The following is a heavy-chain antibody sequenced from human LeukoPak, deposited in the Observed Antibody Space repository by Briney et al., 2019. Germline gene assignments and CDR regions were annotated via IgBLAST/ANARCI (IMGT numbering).Heavy chain of an antibody. D-gene: IGHD4-11*01. CDR3: ARVGAPPSNYRYYYYYMDF. J-gene: IGHJ6*03. Sequence: PSETLSLTCTVSGGSISSYYWSWIRQPPGKGLEWIGYIYYSGSTNYNPSLKSRVTISVDTSKNQFSLKLSSVTAADAAVYYCARVGAPPSNYRYYYYYMDFWGKGTTVTVSS. CDR1: GGSISSYY. CDR2: IYYSGST. V-gene: IGHV4-59*01.